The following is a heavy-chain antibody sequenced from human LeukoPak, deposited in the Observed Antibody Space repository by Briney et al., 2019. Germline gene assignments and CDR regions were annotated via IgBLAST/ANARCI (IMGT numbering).Heavy chain of an antibody. J-gene: IGHJ4*02. CDR1: GFTFSSYE. D-gene: IGHD3-16*02. CDR2: ISSSGSTI. CDR3: ASTFGGVIDDFDY. Sequence: GGSLRLSCAASGFTFSSYEMNWVRQAPGKGLEWVSYISSSGSTIYYADSVKGRFTISRDNAKNSLYLQMNSLRAEDTAVYYCASTFGGVIDDFDYWGQGTLVTVSS. V-gene: IGHV3-48*03.